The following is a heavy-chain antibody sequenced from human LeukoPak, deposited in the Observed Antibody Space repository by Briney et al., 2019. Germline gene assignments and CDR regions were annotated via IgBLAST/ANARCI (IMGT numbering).Heavy chain of an antibody. CDR2: IIPIFGTA. V-gene: IGHV1-69*13. Sequence: ASVKVSCKASGGTFSSYAISWVRQAPGQGLEWMGGIIPIFGTANYAQKFQGRVTITADESTSIAYMELSSLRSEDTAVYYCARGYYGDYWTFDYWGQGTLVTVSS. D-gene: IGHD4-17*01. CDR1: GGTFSSYA. J-gene: IGHJ4*02. CDR3: ARGYYGDYWTFDY.